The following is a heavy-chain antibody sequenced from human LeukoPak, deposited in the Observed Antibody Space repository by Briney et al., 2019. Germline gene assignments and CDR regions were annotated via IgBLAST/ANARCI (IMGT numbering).Heavy chain of an antibody. CDR2: IMPLFNTA. CDR1: GGTFSSYS. V-gene: IGHV1-69*05. Sequence: SVKVSCKASGGTFSSYSITWVRQAPGQGLEWMGGIMPLFNTANYAQQFQGRVTITTDESTSTAYMELSSLRFEDTAMYYCARVDRYHYYLGVWGKGTTVTVSS. J-gene: IGHJ6*03. CDR3: ARVDRYHYYLGV.